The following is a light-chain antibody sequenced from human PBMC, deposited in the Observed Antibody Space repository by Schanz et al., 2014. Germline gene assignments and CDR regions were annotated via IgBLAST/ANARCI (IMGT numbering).Light chain of an antibody. CDR1: SSDVGGYNY. CDR3: SSYAGSNNFGV. V-gene: IGLV2-14*01. CDR2: EGS. J-gene: IGLJ2*01. Sequence: QSALTQPASVSGSPGQSITISCTGTSSDVGGYNYVSWYQHHPGKAPKLMIYEGSKRPSGVSNRFSGSKSGNTASLTVSGLQAEDEADYYCSSYAGSNNFGVFGGGTKLTVL.